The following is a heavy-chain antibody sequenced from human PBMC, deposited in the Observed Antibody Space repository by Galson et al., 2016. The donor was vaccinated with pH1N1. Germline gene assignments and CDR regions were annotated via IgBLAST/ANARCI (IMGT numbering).Heavy chain of an antibody. CDR3: ARDAPGEYQYHGRDV. CDR2: ISAYNGNT. D-gene: IGHD3-10*01. V-gene: IGHV1-18*04. J-gene: IGHJ6*02. Sequence: SVKVSCKASGYTFRRYGISWVRQAPGQGLEWMGWISAYNGNTNYAQKLQGRVTMTTDTPTSTAYMELRSLRSDDTAVYYCARDAPGEYQYHGRDVWGQGTTVTVSS. CDR1: GYTFRRYG.